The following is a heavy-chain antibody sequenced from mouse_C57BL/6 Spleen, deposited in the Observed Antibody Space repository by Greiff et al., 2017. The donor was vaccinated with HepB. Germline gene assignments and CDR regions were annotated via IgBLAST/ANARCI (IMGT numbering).Heavy chain of an antibody. CDR1: GYTFTSYW. CDR2: IYPGSGST. CDR3: ATSLMVTTLFDY. D-gene: IGHD2-2*01. J-gene: IGHJ2*01. Sequence: QVQLQQPGAELVKPGASVKMSCKASGYTFTSYWITWVKQRPGQGLEWIGDIYPGSGSTNYNEKFKSKATLTVDTSSSTAYMQLRSLTSEDSAVYYCATSLMVTTLFDYWGQGTTLTVSS. V-gene: IGHV1-55*01.